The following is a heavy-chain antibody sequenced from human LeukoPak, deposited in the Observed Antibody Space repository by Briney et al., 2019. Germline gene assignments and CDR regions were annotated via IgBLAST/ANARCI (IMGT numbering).Heavy chain of an antibody. V-gene: IGHV3-23*01. CDR1: GFTFSSYA. D-gene: IGHD3-22*01. Sequence: GGSLRLSCAASGFTFSSYAMSWVRQAPGKGLECISGFSGSGGSTYYADSVKGRFTISRDNSKNTLYLQMNSLRAEDTAVYYCARERGYDSSGYYSTNWFDPWGQGTLVTVSS. J-gene: IGHJ5*02. CDR3: ARERGYDSSGYYSTNWFDP. CDR2: FSGSGGST.